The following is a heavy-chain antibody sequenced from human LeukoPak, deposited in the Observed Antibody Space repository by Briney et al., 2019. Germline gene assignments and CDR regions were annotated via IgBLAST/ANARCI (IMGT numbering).Heavy chain of an antibody. D-gene: IGHD3-22*01. CDR1: GFTFSSYS. CDR3: ARDLYDSSGWAYYYYGMDV. Sequence: GGSLRLSCAASGFTFSSYSMNWVRQAPGKGLEWVSYISSSSSTIYYADSVKGRFTTSRDNAKNSLYLQMNSLRDEDTAVYYCARDLYDSSGWAYYYYGMDVWGQGTTVTVSS. CDR2: ISSSSSTI. V-gene: IGHV3-48*02. J-gene: IGHJ6*02.